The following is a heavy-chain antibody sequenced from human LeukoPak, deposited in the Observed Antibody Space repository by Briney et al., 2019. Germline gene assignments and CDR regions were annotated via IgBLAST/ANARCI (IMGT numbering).Heavy chain of an antibody. CDR1: GFTSSSYS. D-gene: IGHD3-10*01. Sequence: GGSLRLSCAASGFTSSSYSMNWVRQAPGKGLDWDSSSSSSSSYIYYADSVKGRFTISRDNAKNSLYLQMNSLRAEDTALYYCARGHGSGSYFQTPFDYWGQGTLVTVSS. J-gene: IGHJ4*02. CDR3: ARGHGSGSYFQTPFDY. CDR2: SSSSSSYI. V-gene: IGHV3-21*01.